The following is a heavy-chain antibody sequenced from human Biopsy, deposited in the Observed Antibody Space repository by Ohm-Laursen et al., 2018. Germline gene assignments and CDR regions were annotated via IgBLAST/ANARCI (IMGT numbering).Heavy chain of an antibody. CDR3: VREPKTGTAEAWYFDL. V-gene: IGHV4-31*03. CDR2: ISYNERT. J-gene: IGHJ2*01. D-gene: IGHD3-9*01. CDR1: GASVKTSGYF. Sequence: PSETLSLTCSVSGASVKTSGYFWAWIRQRPGKGLEWIGYISYNERTHYNPSLTSRLAISSDTSNNRISLQLMSVSVADTAVYYCVREPKTGTAEAWYFDLWGRGSPVTVPS.